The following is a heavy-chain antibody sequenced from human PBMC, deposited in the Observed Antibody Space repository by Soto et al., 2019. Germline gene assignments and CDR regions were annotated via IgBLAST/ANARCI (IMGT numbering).Heavy chain of an antibody. J-gene: IGHJ2*01. CDR1: GFTFSSYG. CDR3: ARTLTVGAAELYSFLYYWYFDL. Sequence: GGSLRLSCAASGFTFSSYGMHWVRQAPGKGLEWVAIISYDGSNTYYADSVKGRFTISRDNSKNSLYLQMNSLRAEDTALYYCARTLTVGAAELYSFLYYWYFDLWGRGTLVTVSS. CDR2: ISYDGSNT. D-gene: IGHD1-20*01. V-gene: IGHV3-30*03.